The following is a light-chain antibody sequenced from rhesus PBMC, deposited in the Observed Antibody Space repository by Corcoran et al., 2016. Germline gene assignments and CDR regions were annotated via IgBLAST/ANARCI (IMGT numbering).Light chain of an antibody. CDR1: QGISSW. V-gene: IGKV1-19*01. Sequence: DIQMTQSPSSLSASVGDKVTITCHASQGISSWLAWYQQKPGKAPKPLIYYASSLQSGVPSRVSGSGSGTDYTLPLSSLPPDIFATYYSQHCYGTPFTFGPGTKLDIQ. CDR2: YAS. J-gene: IGKJ3*01. CDR3: QHCYGTPFT.